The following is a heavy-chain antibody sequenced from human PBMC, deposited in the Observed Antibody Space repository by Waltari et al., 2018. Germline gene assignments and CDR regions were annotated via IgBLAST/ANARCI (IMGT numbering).Heavy chain of an antibody. Sequence: EGQLVESGGGLVKPGGSLRLSCAASGFTFINYSMNWFRQAPGKGLDWVSSISGSGSYIYYADSVKGRFTISRDNAKNSLYLQMNSLTAEDTAVYYCARDHDYSNYFDYWGQGTLVTVSS. V-gene: IGHV3-21*06. D-gene: IGHD4-4*01. J-gene: IGHJ4*02. CDR3: ARDHDYSNYFDY. CDR2: ISGSGSYI. CDR1: GFTFINYS.